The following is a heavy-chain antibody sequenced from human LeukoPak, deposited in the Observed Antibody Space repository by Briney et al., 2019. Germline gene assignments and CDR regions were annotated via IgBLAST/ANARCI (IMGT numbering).Heavy chain of an antibody. CDR2: IYYSGST. CDR1: GFTFSSYSMN. Sequence: PGGSLRLSCAASGFTFSSYSMNWVRQPPGKGLEWIGSIYYSGSTYYNPSLKSRVTISVDTSKNQFSLKLSSVTAADTAVYYCARGRKDRSRYCSSTSCYAPFDYWGQGTLVTVSS. V-gene: IGHV4-39*01. J-gene: IGHJ4*02. D-gene: IGHD2-2*01. CDR3: ARGRKDRSRYCSSTSCYAPFDY.